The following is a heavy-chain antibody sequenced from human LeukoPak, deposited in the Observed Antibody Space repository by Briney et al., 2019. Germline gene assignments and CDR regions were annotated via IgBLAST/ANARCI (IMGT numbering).Heavy chain of an antibody. CDR1: GFTFDDYT. V-gene: IGHV3-43*01. CDR2: ISWDGGST. D-gene: IGHD6-19*01. J-gene: IGHJ4*02. Sequence: PGGSLRLSCAASGFTFDDYTMHWVRQAPGKGLEWVSLISWDGGSTYYADSVKGRFTISRDNSKNSLYLQMNSLRTEDTALYYCAKDASMDFSSGWYGDARGFDYWGQGTLVTVSS. CDR3: AKDASMDFSSGWYGDARGFDY.